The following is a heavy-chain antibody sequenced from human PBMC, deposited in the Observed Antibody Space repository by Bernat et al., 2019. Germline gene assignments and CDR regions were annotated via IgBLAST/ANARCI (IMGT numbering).Heavy chain of an antibody. CDR2: VRYDGTDT. CDR3: AKNIIPGAIDY. Sequence: QVQPVESGGGLVKPGGSLRLSCAASGFTFSTYGMHWVRQAPGKGLEWVAFVRYDGTDTYYATSVKGRFTITRDNSKNTLHLQMNSLRVEDTAVYYCAKNIIPGAIDYWGQGTLVTVSS. CDR1: GFTFSTYG. J-gene: IGHJ4*02. D-gene: IGHD3-3*01. V-gene: IGHV3-30*02.